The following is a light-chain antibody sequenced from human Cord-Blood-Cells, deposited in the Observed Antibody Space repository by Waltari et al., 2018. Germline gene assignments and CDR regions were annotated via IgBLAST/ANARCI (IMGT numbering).Light chain of an antibody. J-gene: IGKJ1*01. Sequence: IAMTWSPDSWPGSLGERATSNCKSSQSVLYSSNNKNYLAWCQQKPGQPPKLLIYWASTQASGVPCRFSGRQSGTDFTLTVSSLQADDVAVYYCQQYYSTSWTFGQGTKVEIK. CDR2: WAS. CDR1: QSVLYSSNNKNY. V-gene: IGKV4-1*01. CDR3: QQYYSTSWT.